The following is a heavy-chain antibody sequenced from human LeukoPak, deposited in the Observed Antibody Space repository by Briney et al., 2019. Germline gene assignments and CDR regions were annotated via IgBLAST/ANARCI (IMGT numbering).Heavy chain of an antibody. J-gene: IGHJ4*02. CDR1: GFTFSDYY. V-gene: IGHV3-11*04. D-gene: IGHD5-12*01. Sequence: PGGSLRLSCAASGFTFSDYYMSWIRQAPGKGLEWVSYISSSGSTIYYADSVKGRFTISRDNAKNSLYLQMNSLRAEDTAVYYCARVGLRGYPRINYFDYWGQGTLVTVSS. CDR3: ARVGLRGYPRINYFDY. CDR2: ISSSGSTI.